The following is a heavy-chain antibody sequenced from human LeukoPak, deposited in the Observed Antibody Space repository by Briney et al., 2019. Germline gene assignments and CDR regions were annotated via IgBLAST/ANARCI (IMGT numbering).Heavy chain of an antibody. CDR1: GFTFSTFA. CDR2: IFPSGGEI. J-gene: IGHJ4*02. D-gene: IGHD6-19*01. CDR3: AKDHLYSSGWYLLGY. Sequence: GGSLRLSCAASGFTFSTFAMIWVRQPPGKGLEWVSSIFPSGGEIHYADSVRGRFTISRDNSKSTLSLQMNSLRAEDTAVYYCAKDHLYSSGWYLLGYWGQGTLVTVSS. V-gene: IGHV3-23*01.